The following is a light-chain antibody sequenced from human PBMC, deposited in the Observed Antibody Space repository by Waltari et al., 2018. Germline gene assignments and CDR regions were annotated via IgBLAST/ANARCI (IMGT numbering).Light chain of an antibody. CDR1: NSNLGTNP. Sequence: QPVLTQPPSASGTPGQRVTISCSGSNSNLGTNPVNWYQQFPGTAPKPLIYTNTQRPSGVPDRFSGSKSGTSASLAISGLQSEDEAEYYCAAWDDSLRGDVFGTGTKVTVL. V-gene: IGLV1-44*01. CDR3: AAWDDSLRGDV. CDR2: TNT. J-gene: IGLJ1*01.